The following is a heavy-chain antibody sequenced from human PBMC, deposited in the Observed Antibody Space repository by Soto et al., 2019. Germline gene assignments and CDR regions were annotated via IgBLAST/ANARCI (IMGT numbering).Heavy chain of an antibody. V-gene: IGHV2-5*01. CDR2: IYGSDDK. J-gene: IGHJ4*02. CDR3: ARRYDPYYFDY. CDR1: GFSLTTSAVA. D-gene: IGHD1-1*01. Sequence: QLTLKESGPTLVKPTQTLTLTCTFSGFSLTTSAVAVGWIRQPPGKALEWLAIIYGSDDKFYSPSLKSGLTITKDTSTNQVVLTMTNLDPVDTATYYCARRYDPYYFDYWGQGTLVTVSS.